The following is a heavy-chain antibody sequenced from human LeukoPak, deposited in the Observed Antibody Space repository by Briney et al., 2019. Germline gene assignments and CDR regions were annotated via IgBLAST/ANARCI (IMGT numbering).Heavy chain of an antibody. Sequence: SETLSLTCSVSGGPISFDYWNWIRQPPGKGLEWIGYLYFSGGTTYNPSLKSRVTILVDRSKNQFSLEVNSVTAADTAVYFCARATSPGYFDYWGQGTLVTVSS. CDR2: LYFSGGT. J-gene: IGHJ4*02. CDR1: GGPISFDY. V-gene: IGHV4-59*01. CDR3: ARATSPGYFDY.